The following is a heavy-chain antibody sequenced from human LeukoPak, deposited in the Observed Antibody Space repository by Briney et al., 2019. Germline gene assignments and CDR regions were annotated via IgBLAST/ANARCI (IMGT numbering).Heavy chain of an antibody. CDR1: GYTFTCYY. CDR3: ARGNLRKYYFDY. J-gene: IGHJ4*02. CDR2: IIPNSGGT. V-gene: IGHV1-2*02. D-gene: IGHD5-12*01. Sequence: ASVKVSCKASGYTFTCYYMRWVRQAPGQGLEWMGWIIPNSGGTNYAQKIQGRVTMTRDTSISTAYMEQSRLRSDDTAVYYCARGNLRKYYFDYWGQGTLVTVSS.